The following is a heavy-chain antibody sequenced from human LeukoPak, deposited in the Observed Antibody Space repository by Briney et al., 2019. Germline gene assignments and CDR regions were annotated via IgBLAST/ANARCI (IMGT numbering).Heavy chain of an antibody. Sequence: SQTLSLTCTVSGDSISSGDYYWSWIRQPPGKGLEWIGSIYHSGSTYYNPSLKSRVTISVDTSKNQFSLKLSSVTAADTAVYYCAREGTMVRGVMSGLNWGQGTLVTVSS. J-gene: IGHJ4*02. V-gene: IGHV4-38-2*02. CDR1: GDSISSGDYY. D-gene: IGHD3-10*01. CDR3: AREGTMVRGVMSGLN. CDR2: IYHSGST.